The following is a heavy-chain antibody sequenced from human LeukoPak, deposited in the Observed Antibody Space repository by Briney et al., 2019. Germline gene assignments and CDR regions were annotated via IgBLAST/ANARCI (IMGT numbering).Heavy chain of an antibody. CDR2: ISGSGGST. CDR1: GFTFSSYA. Sequence: GGSLRLSCAASGFTFSSYAMSWVRQAPGKGLEWVSAISGSGGSTYYADSVKGRFTISRDNSKNTLYLQMNSLRAEDTAVYYCAKVEYEGSGWYGGVDYWGQGTLVTVSS. V-gene: IGHV3-23*01. CDR3: AKVEYEGSGWYGGVDY. D-gene: IGHD6-19*01. J-gene: IGHJ4*02.